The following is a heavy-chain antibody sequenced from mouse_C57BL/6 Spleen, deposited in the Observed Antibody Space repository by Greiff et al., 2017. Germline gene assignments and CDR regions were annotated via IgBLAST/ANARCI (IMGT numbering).Heavy chain of an antibody. D-gene: IGHD3-2*02. Sequence: QVQLQQSGAELVMPGASVKLSCKASGYTFTSYWMHWVKQRPGQGLEWIGEIDPSDSYTNYNQKFKGKSTLTVDKSSSTAYMQLSSLTSEDSAVYYCASSNSSGYDYWGQGTTLTVSS. V-gene: IGHV1-69*01. J-gene: IGHJ2*01. CDR2: IDPSDSYT. CDR3: ASSNSSGYDY. CDR1: GYTFTSYW.